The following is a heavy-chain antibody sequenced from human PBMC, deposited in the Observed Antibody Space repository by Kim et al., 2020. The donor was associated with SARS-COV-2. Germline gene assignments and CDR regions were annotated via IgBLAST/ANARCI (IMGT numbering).Heavy chain of an antibody. Sequence: GGFLRLSCAASGFTFSSYNMNWVRQAPGKGLEWVSSISSSSSYIYYADSVKGRFTISRDNAKNSRYLQMNSLRAEDTAVYYCARGITMVRGADVWGKGTTVTVSS. V-gene: IGHV3-21*01. J-gene: IGHJ6*04. CDR1: GFTFSSYN. CDR2: ISSSSSYI. CDR3: ARGITMVRGADV. D-gene: IGHD3-10*01.